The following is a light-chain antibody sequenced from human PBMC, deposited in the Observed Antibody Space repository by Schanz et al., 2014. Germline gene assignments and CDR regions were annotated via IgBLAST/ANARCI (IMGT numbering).Light chain of an antibody. CDR2: DVS. Sequence: QSALTQPASVSGSPGQSITISCTGTSSDVGGYNYVSWYQQHPGKAPKLMIYDVSYRPSGVSNRFSGSKSGNTASLTISGLQAEDEADYYCHSYDTSLAGQVFGTGTKLTVL. J-gene: IGLJ1*01. CDR3: HSYDTSLAGQV. V-gene: IGLV2-14*01. CDR1: SSDVGGYNY.